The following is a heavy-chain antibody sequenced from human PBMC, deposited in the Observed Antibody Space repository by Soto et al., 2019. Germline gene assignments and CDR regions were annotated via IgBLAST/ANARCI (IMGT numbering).Heavy chain of an antibody. CDR1: GFTFSSYD. CDR3: ARGNYYGSGSLDY. V-gene: IGHV3-13*01. Sequence: PGGSLRLSCAASGFTFSSYDMHWVRQATGKGLEWVSAIGTAGDTYYPGSVKGRFTISRENAKNSLYLQMNSLRAGDTAVYYCARGNYYGSGSLDYWGQGTLVTVSS. J-gene: IGHJ4*02. D-gene: IGHD3-10*01. CDR2: IGTAGDT.